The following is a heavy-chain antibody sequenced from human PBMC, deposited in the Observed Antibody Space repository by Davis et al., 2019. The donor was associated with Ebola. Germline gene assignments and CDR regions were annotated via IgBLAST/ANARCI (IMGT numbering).Heavy chain of an antibody. Sequence: SETLSLTCTVSGGSISSGGYYWSWIRQHPGKGLEWIGFIYYSGSTYYNPSLKGRVIISVDTSKNQFSLKLSSVTAADTAVYYCARVLYSSGWYDAFDIWGQGTMVTVSS. CDR2: IYYSGST. CDR1: GGSISSGGYY. V-gene: IGHV4-31*03. D-gene: IGHD6-19*01. J-gene: IGHJ3*02. CDR3: ARVLYSSGWYDAFDI.